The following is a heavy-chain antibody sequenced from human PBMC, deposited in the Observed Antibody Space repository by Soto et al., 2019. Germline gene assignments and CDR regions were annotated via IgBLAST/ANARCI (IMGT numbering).Heavy chain of an antibody. CDR3: AGQFAAGYGAFDL. CDR1: GGSISNNRW. D-gene: IGHD3-9*01. CDR2: IHDRGST. J-gene: IGHJ5*02. Sequence: QVKLQESGPGLEKPSGTLSLTCAVSGGSISNNRWWTWVRQVPGKGLEWVGEIHDRGSTNYNLSLKSRATLSIVRSKNQFSLEMRAVTASDTAVYYCAGQFAAGYGAFDLWGQGTLVTVSS. V-gene: IGHV4-4*02.